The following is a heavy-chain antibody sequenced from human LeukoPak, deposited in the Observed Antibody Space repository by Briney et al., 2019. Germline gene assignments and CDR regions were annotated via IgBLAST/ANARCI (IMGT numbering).Heavy chain of an antibody. D-gene: IGHD1-14*01. CDR3: AKDRSGTNSDFDY. Sequence: PGGSLRLSCAASGFSFSSYAMTWVRQAPGKGLEWVSAISASGGTTYYVDSVKGRFTISRYNAKNTLYLQMNSLRAEDTAVYYCAKDRSGTNSDFDYWGQGTLVTVSA. V-gene: IGHV3-23*01. CDR1: GFSFSSYA. CDR2: ISASGGTT. J-gene: IGHJ4*02.